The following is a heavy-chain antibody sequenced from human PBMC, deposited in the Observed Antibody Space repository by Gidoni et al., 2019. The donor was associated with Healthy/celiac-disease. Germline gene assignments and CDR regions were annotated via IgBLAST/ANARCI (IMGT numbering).Heavy chain of an antibody. CDR3: AKTRNYGDLDCVDLDY. Sequence: ADLVKDRFTISRDNSKNTLYLQMNSLRTEDTAVYYCAKTRNYGDLDCVDLDYWGQGTLVTVSS. D-gene: IGHD4-17*01. V-gene: IGHV3-23*05. J-gene: IGHJ4*02.